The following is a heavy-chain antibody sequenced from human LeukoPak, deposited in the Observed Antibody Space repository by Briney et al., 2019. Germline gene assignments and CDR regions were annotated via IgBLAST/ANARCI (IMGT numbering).Heavy chain of an antibody. V-gene: IGHV4-61*02. J-gene: IGHJ4*02. CDR1: GGSISGSDLY. CDR3: ARTPLVDCSGGSCYIY. Sequence: SETLSLTCTVSGGSISGSDLYWSWIRQPAGKGLEWIGRIYTSGSTNYNPSLKSRVTMSVDTSKNQFSLKLSSVTAADTAVYYCARTPLVDCSGGSCYIYWGQGTLVTVSS. D-gene: IGHD2-15*01. CDR2: IYTSGST.